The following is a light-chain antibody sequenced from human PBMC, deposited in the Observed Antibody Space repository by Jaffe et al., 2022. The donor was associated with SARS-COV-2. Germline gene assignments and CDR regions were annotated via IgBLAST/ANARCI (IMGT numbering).Light chain of an antibody. CDR1: QSVLYSSNNKKY. V-gene: IGKV4-1*01. CDR3: QQYYSPPYT. Sequence: DIVMTQSPDSLAVSLGERATINCKSSQSVLYSSNNKKYLAWYQQKPGQCPKLLIYWASTRESGVPDRFSGSGSGTDFTLTISSLQAEDVAVYYCQQYYSPPYTFGQGTKLEIK. J-gene: IGKJ2*01. CDR2: WAS.